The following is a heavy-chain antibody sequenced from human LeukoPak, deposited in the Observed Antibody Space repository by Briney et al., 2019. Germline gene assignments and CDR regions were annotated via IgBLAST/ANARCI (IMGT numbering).Heavy chain of an antibody. CDR2: TYYRSKWCS. Sequence: SQTLSLTCAISGDSVSSNSAAWNWIRQSPSRGLEWLGRTYYRSKWCSNYAPSVRSRITIKSDTSKNQFSLQLNSVTPEDTAVYYCARTGAYFDHWGQGSLVTVSS. D-gene: IGHD7-27*01. J-gene: IGHJ4*02. CDR1: GDSVSSNSAA. V-gene: IGHV6-1*01. CDR3: ARTGAYFDH.